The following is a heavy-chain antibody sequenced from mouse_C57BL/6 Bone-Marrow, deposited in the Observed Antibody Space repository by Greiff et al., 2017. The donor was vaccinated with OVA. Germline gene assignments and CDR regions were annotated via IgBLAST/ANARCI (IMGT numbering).Heavy chain of an antibody. CDR3: ASLVSTTFSYAMDY. J-gene: IGHJ4*01. CDR2: IRNKANGYTT. Sequence: EVKLMESGGGLVQPGGSLSLSCAASGFSFTDYYMSLVRQPPGRARGWLGLIRNKANGYTTEYSASVKGRFTISRDNSQSILYLQMNALRAEDSDNYYCASLVSTTFSYAMDYWGQGTSVTVSS. V-gene: IGHV7-3*01. CDR1: GFSFTDYY. D-gene: IGHD1-1*01.